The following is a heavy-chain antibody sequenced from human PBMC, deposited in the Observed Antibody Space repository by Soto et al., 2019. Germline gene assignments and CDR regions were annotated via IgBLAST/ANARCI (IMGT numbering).Heavy chain of an antibody. CDR3: ARGKRTEDVPQGTYYYYYGMDV. CDR2: ISSSSSYI. J-gene: IGHJ6*02. Sequence: EVQLVESGGGLVKPGGSLRLSCAASGFTFSSYSMDWVRQAPGKGLEWVSSISSSSSYIYYADSVKGRFTISRDNAKNSLYLQMNSLRAEDTAVYYCARGKRTEDVPQGTYYYYYGMDVWGQGTTVTVSS. V-gene: IGHV3-21*01. CDR1: GFTFSSYS. D-gene: IGHD2-15*01.